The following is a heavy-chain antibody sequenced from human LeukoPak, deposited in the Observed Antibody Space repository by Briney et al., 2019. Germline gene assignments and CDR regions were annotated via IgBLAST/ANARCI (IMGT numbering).Heavy chain of an antibody. V-gene: IGHV3-33*06. J-gene: IGHJ5*02. CDR2: IWYDGSNK. Sequence: GGSLRLSCAASGFTFSSYGMHWVRQAPGKGLEWVAVIWYDGSNKYYADSVKGRFTISRDNSKNTLYLQMNSLRAEDTAVYYCAKDACSGGSCYSWASKFDPWGQGTLVTVSS. CDR1: GFTFSSYG. D-gene: IGHD2-15*01. CDR3: AKDACSGGSCYSWASKFDP.